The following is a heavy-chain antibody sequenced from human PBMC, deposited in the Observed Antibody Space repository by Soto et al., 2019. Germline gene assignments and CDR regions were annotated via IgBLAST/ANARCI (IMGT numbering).Heavy chain of an antibody. CDR2: IYHSGST. CDR1: SGSISSSNW. D-gene: IGHD4-4*01. CDR3: ARGPFSGNYNRTYYYYMDV. V-gene: IGHV4-4*02. Sequence: TSETLSLTCAVSSGSISSSNWWSWVRQPPGKGLEWIGEIYHSGSTNYNPSLKSRVTISVDTSNNQFSVKLSSVTAADTAVYYCARGPFSGNYNRTYYYYMDVWGKGTTVTVSS. J-gene: IGHJ6*03.